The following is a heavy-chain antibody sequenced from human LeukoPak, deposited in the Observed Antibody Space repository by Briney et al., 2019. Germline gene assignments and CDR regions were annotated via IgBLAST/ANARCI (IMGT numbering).Heavy chain of an antibody. V-gene: IGHV3-30*02. J-gene: IGHJ4*02. D-gene: IGHD2-15*01. CDR1: GFTFSNYG. CDR2: IQYEGKNK. CDR3: AKGYWVLRKGFDS. Sequence: GGSLRLSCVASGFTFSNYGMHWVHQAPGKGLEWVAFIQYEGKNKDYAEAVKGRFTISSDNSKNTLFLQMNNLTAEDTALYYCAKGYWVLRKGFDSWGQGTLVTVSS.